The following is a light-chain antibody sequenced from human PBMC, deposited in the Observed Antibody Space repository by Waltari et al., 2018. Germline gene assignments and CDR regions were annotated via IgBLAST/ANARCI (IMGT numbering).Light chain of an antibody. J-gene: IGLJ3*02. CDR1: SSDFGRYNY. V-gene: IGLV2-8*01. CDR3: SSYAGSNNWV. CDR2: EVN. Sequence: QSALTQPPSASGSPGQSVTISCTGTSSDFGRYNYVPWYQRHPGKAPKLMIYEVNKRPSGVPDRFSGSKSGNTASLTVSGLQAEDEAEYSCSSYAGSNNWVFGGGTKLTVL.